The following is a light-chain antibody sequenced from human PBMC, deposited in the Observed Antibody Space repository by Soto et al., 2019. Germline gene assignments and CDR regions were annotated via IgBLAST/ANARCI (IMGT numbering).Light chain of an antibody. V-gene: IGLV2-14*01. J-gene: IGLJ1*01. CDR2: EVS. Sequence: LTQPASVSGSPGQSITISCTGTSSDVGGYNYVSWYQQHPGKAPKLMIYEVSNRPSGVSNRFSGSKSGNTASLTISGLQAEDEDDYYCSSYTSSSTYVFGTGTKVT. CDR3: SSYTSSSTYV. CDR1: SSDVGGYNY.